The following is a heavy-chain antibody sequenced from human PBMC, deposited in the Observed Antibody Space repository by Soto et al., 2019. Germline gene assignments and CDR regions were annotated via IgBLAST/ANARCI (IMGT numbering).Heavy chain of an antibody. CDR2: INHSGST. D-gene: IGHD3-3*01. J-gene: IGHJ6*02. Sequence: SETLSLTCAVYGGSFSGYYWSWIRQPPGKGLEWIGEINHSGSTNYNPSLKSRVTISVDTSKNQFSLHLNSVTPEDTAVYYCARAGDYDFWGAYTGQFMDVWGQGTTVNVSS. CDR3: ARAGDYDFWGAYTGQFMDV. V-gene: IGHV4-34*01. CDR1: GGSFSGYY.